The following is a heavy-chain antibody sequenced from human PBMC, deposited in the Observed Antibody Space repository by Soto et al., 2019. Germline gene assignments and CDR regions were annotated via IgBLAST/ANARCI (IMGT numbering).Heavy chain of an antibody. CDR2: ISGSGGST. D-gene: IGHD3-22*01. CDR1: GFTFSSYA. CDR3: AKTEGITMIVAVDY. V-gene: IGHV3-23*01. J-gene: IGHJ4*02. Sequence: EVQLLESGGGLVQPGGSLRLSCAASGFTFSSYAMSWVRQAPGKGLEWVSSISGSGGSTYYADSVKGRFTISRDNSKNTLYLQMNSLRAEDTAVYYCAKTEGITMIVAVDYWGQGTLVTVSS.